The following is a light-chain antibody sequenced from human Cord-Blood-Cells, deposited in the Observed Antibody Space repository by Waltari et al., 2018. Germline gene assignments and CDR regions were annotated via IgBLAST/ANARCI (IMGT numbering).Light chain of an antibody. Sequence: EIVLTQSPATLSLSPGERATLSCRASQSVSSYLAWYQQKPGQAPRLLIYDASNRATGITARFSGSGSGTDFTLTISGLEPEDFAVYYCQQRSNWPPLTFGGGTKVEIK. V-gene: IGKV3-11*01. CDR2: DAS. CDR3: QQRSNWPPLT. CDR1: QSVSSY. J-gene: IGKJ4*01.